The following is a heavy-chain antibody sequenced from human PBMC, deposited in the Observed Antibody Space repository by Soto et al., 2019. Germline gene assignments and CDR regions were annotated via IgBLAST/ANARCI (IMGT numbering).Heavy chain of an antibody. CDR1: GYTFTSYA. Sequence: GASVKVSCKASGYTFTSYAMHWVRQAPGQRLEWMGWINAGNGNTKYSQKFQGRVTITRDTSASTAYMELSSLRSEDTAVYYCARIVGATPTFKYYFDYWGQGTLVTVSS. CDR3: ARIVGATPTFKYYFDY. J-gene: IGHJ4*02. D-gene: IGHD1-26*01. V-gene: IGHV1-3*01. CDR2: INAGNGNT.